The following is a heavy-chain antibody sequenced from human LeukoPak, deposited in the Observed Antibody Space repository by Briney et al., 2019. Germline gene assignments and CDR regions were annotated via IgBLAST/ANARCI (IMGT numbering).Heavy chain of an antibody. J-gene: IGHJ4*02. CDR1: GFTFSSYS. CDR2: TGSSSSYI. Sequence: PGGSLRLSCAASGFTFSSYSMNWVRQAPGKGLEWVSSTGSSSSYIYYADSVKGRFTISRDNAKNSLYLQMNSLRAEDTAVYYCARDCDYYDSSGYPCYWGQGTLVTVSS. V-gene: IGHV3-21*01. CDR3: ARDCDYYDSSGYPCY. D-gene: IGHD3-22*01.